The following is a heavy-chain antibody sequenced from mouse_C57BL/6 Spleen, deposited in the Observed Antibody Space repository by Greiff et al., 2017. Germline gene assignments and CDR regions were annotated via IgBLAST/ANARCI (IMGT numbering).Heavy chain of an antibody. V-gene: IGHV5-6*01. J-gene: IGHJ4*01. CDR2: ISSGGSYT. Sequence: DVQLVESGGDLVKPGGSLKLSCAASGFTFSSYGMSWVRQTPDKRLEWVATISSGGSYTYYPDSVKGRFTISRDNAKNTLYLQMSSLKSEDTAMYYCARGDDGYAMDYWGQGTSVTVSS. CDR1: GFTFSSYG. D-gene: IGHD2-3*01. CDR3: ARGDDGYAMDY.